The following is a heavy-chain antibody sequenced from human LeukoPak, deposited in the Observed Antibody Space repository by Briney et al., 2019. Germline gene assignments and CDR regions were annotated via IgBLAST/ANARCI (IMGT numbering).Heavy chain of an antibody. V-gene: IGHV3-23*01. CDR1: GFTFSNYA. CDR3: VRQAQEDY. D-gene: IGHD2-15*01. CDR2: ISVSGSNT. Sequence: GGSLRLSCAASGFTFSNYAMSWVRQALGKGLEWVSDISVSGSNTYYADSVKGRFTISRDNSKDTLFLQMNNLRVEDTAVYYCVRQAQEDYWGQGTLVTVSS. J-gene: IGHJ4*02.